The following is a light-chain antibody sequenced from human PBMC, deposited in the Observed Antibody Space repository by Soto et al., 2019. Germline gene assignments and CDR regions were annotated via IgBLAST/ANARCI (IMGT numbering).Light chain of an antibody. CDR2: EGS. V-gene: IGLV2-23*01. CDR3: CSYAGSSTYV. J-gene: IGLJ1*01. CDR1: SSDVGSYNL. Sequence: QSVLTQPASVSGSPGQSITISFPGTSSDVGSYNLVSWYQQHPGKAPKLMIYEGSKRPSGFSNRFSCSKSGNTASLTISGLQAEDEADYYCCSYAGSSTYVFGTGTKVTVL.